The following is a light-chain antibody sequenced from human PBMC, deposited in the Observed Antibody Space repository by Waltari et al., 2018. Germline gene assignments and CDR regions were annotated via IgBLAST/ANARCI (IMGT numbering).Light chain of an antibody. CDR1: QSISNY. J-gene: IGKJ1*01. V-gene: IGKV3-11*01. CDR3: QQRSSWPRT. Sequence: EIVLTQSPATLSLSPGARATLPCRASQSISNYLAWYQQKPGQAPRLLIYDASNGAAGIPASFSGSGSGTDFTLTITSLESEDCAVYYCQQRSSWPRTFGQGTKVEIK. CDR2: DAS.